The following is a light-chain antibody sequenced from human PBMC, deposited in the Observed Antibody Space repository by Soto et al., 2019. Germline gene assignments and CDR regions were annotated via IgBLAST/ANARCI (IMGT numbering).Light chain of an antibody. CDR1: QSISSY. V-gene: IGKV1-39*01. Sequence: DIQMTQSPSSLSASVVDRVTITCRASQSISSYLNWYQQKPGKAPKLLIYAASSLQSGVPSRFSGSGSGTEFTLTISSLQPEDFAVYYCQQYENYWTFGQGTKVDI. CDR2: AAS. J-gene: IGKJ1*01. CDR3: QQYENYWT.